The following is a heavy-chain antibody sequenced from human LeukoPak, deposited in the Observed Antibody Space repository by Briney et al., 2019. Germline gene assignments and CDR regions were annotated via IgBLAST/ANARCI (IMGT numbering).Heavy chain of an antibody. D-gene: IGHD3-22*01. CDR2: IIPIFGTA. Sequence: SVKVSCKASGYTFTGYYMHWVRQAPGQGLEWMGGIIPIFGTANYAQKFQGRVTITADKSTSTAYMELSSLRSEDTAVYYCARVSRLLPTYDYWGQGTLVTVSS. CDR3: ARVSRLLPTYDY. J-gene: IGHJ4*02. CDR1: GYTFTGYY. V-gene: IGHV1-69*06.